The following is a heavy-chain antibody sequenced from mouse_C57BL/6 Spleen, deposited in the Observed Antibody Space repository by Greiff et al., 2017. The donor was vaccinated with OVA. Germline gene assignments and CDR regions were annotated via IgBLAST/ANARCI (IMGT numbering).Heavy chain of an antibody. J-gene: IGHJ2*01. CDR1: GYTFTSYW. V-gene: IGHV1-55*01. CDR3: ARGLDY. Sequence: VQLQQPGAELVKPGASVKMSCKASGYTFTSYWITWVKQRPGQGLEWIGDIYPGSGSPNYNEKFKSKATLTVDTSSSPAYRQLSSLTAEDSEVCYCARGLDYWGQGTTLTVSS. CDR2: IYPGSGSP.